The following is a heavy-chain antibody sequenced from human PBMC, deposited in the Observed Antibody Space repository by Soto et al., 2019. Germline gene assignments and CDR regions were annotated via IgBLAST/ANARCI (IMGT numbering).Heavy chain of an antibody. D-gene: IGHD3-16*02. Sequence: PGGSLRLSCAASGFTFSSYWMHWVRQAPGKGLVWVSRINSDGSSTSYADSVKGRFTISRDNAKNTLYPQMNSLRAEDTAVYYCARGVSPGYYFDYWGQGTLVTVSS. CDR2: INSDGSST. J-gene: IGHJ4*02. V-gene: IGHV3-74*01. CDR1: GFTFSSYW. CDR3: ARGVSPGYYFDY.